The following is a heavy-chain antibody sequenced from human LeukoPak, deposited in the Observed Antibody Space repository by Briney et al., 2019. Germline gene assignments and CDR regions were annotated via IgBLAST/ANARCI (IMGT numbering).Heavy chain of an antibody. CDR3: ARLVVRGVRDSLNNN. CDR1: GGSFSGYY. V-gene: IGHV4-34*01. D-gene: IGHD3-10*01. Sequence: SETLSLTCAVYGGSFSGYYWSWIRQPPGKGLEWIGEINHSGSTYYNPSLKSRVTISVDTSKNQFSLKLSSVTAADTAVYYCARLVVRGVRDSLNNNWGQGTLVTVSS. CDR2: INHSGST. J-gene: IGHJ4*02.